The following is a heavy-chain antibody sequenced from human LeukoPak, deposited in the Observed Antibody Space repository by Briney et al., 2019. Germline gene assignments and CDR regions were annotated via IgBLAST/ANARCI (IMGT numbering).Heavy chain of an antibody. CDR1: GFTFSNYG. V-gene: IGHV3-30*18. Sequence: GRSLRLSCAASGFTFSNYGMHWVRQAPGKGLEWVAVISYDGGNKYYADSVKGRFTISRDNSKNTLYLQMNSLRAEDTAVYYCAKAPENLRHFDYWGQGTLVTVSS. D-gene: IGHD4-17*01. CDR2: ISYDGGNK. J-gene: IGHJ4*02. CDR3: AKAPENLRHFDY.